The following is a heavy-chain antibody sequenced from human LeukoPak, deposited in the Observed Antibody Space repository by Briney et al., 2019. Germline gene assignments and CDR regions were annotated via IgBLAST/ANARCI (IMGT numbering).Heavy chain of an antibody. V-gene: IGHV3-23*01. Sequence: GGSLRLSCAASGFTFSSYAMSWVRQAPGKGLEWVSAISGSGGSTYYADSVKGRFTISRDNSKNTLYLHMNSLRAEDTAVYYCAKDRAQKQWLVLYYFDYWGQGTLVTVSS. D-gene: IGHD6-19*01. CDR2: ISGSGGST. J-gene: IGHJ4*02. CDR1: GFTFSSYA. CDR3: AKDRAQKQWLVLYYFDY.